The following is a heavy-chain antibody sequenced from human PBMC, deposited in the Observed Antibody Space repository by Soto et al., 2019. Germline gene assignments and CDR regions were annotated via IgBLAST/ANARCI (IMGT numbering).Heavy chain of an antibody. CDR2: IKQDGSEK. D-gene: IGHD3-10*01. CDR3: ARLLWGGPGV. J-gene: IGHJ6*04. CDR1: GFSFSSYW. V-gene: IGHV3-7*01. Sequence: EVQLVESGGGLVQPGGSLRLSCAASGFSFSSYWMTWVRQAPGKGLECVANIKQDGSEKYYVDSVKGRVTISRDNAKNSLYLQMNSLSAEDTAVYYCARLLWGGPGVWGKGTTVTVSS.